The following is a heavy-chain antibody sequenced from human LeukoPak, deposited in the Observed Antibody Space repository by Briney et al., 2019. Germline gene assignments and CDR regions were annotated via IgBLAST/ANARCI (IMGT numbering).Heavy chain of an antibody. CDR2: VNLQGST. Sequence: SGTLSLTCGVSGGSITNTNYWTWVRQPPGKGLEWIGEVNLQGSTKYNPSLMGRVAISVDTSENHISLQLTSVTVADTAVYYCAREGGPYRPLDYSGQGTLVTVSS. V-gene: IGHV4-4*02. CDR1: GGSITNTNY. J-gene: IGHJ4*02. CDR3: AREGGPYRPLDY.